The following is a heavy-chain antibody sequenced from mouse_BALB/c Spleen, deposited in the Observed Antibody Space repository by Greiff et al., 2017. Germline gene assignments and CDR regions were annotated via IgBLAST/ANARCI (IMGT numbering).Heavy chain of an antibody. V-gene: IGHV14-3*02. CDR3: ARGFDPLYAMDY. CDR2: IDPANGNT. J-gene: IGHJ4*01. CDR1: GFNIKDTY. Sequence: VQLQQSGAELVKPGASVKLSCTASGFNIKDTYMHWVKQRPEQGLEWIGRIDPANGNTKYDPKFQGKATITADTSSNTAYLQLSSLTSEDTAVYYCARGFDPLYAMDYWGQGTSVTVSS.